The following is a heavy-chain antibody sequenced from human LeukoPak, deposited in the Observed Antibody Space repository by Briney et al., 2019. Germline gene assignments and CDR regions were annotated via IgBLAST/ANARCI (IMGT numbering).Heavy chain of an antibody. V-gene: IGHV4-61*02. CDR2: IYTSGST. Sequence: PSQTLSLTCTVSGGSISSGSYYWSWIRQPAGKGLEWIGRIYTSGSTNYNPSLKSRVTISVDTSKNQFSLKLSSVTAADTAVYYCARDPYSGSYDWFDPWGQGTLVTVSS. D-gene: IGHD1-26*01. J-gene: IGHJ5*02. CDR1: GGSISSGSYY. CDR3: ARDPYSGSYDWFDP.